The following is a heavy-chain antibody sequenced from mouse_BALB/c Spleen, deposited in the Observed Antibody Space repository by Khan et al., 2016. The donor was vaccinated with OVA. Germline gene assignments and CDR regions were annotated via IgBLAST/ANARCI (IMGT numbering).Heavy chain of an antibody. J-gene: IGHJ2*01. CDR3: AIRDYFDY. V-gene: IGHV1S137*01. Sequence: QVQLKQSGPELVRPGVSVKISCKGSGYTFTDYSMHWVKQSHAKSLEWIGVISTDSVNTNYNQKFKGKATLTVDNSSSTAYMELARMTSEDSAIYYCAIRDYFDYWGQGTTLTVSS. CDR2: ISTDSVNT. CDR1: GYTFTDYS.